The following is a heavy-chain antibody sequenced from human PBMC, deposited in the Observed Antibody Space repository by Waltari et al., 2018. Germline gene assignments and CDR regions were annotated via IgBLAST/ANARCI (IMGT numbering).Heavy chain of an antibody. D-gene: IGHD6-13*01. J-gene: IGHJ4*02. V-gene: IGHV4-61*02. CDR1: GGSISSGSYY. CDR2: IYTSGST. CDR3: ARHIAAAGIDY. Sequence: QVQLQESGPGLVKPSQTLSLTCTVSGGSISSGSYYWSWIRQPAGKGLEWIGRIYTSGSTNYNPSLKSRVTISVDTSKNQFSLKLSSVTAADTAVYYCARHIAAAGIDYWGQGTLVTVSS.